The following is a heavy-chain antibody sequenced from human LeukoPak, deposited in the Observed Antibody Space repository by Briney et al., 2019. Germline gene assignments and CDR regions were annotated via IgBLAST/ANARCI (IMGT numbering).Heavy chain of an antibody. CDR1: GYSISSGYY. D-gene: IGHD1-26*01. V-gene: IGHV4-38-2*02. CDR3: ARERGSYYVWFDY. J-gene: IGHJ4*02. CDR2: IYHSGST. Sequence: SETLSLTCTVSGYSISSGYYWGWIRQPPGKGLEWIGYIYHSGSTYYIPSLKSRVTISVDRSKNQFSLKLSSVTAADTAVYYCARERGSYYVWFDYWGQGTLVTVSS.